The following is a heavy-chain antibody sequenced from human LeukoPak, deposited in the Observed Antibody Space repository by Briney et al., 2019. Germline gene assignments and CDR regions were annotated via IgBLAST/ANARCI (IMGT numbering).Heavy chain of an antibody. Sequence: ASVKVSCKASGGTFSSYAISWVRQAPGQGLEWMGGIIPIFGTANYAQKFQGRVTITADESTSTAYMELSSLRSEDTAVYYCAREAARGIAVAGTNNLDYWGQGTLVTVSS. D-gene: IGHD6-19*01. J-gene: IGHJ4*02. CDR1: GGTFSSYA. V-gene: IGHV1-69*01. CDR2: IIPIFGTA. CDR3: AREAARGIAVAGTNNLDY.